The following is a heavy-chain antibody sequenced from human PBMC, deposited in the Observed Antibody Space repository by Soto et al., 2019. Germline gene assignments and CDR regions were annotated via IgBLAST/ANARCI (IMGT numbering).Heavy chain of an antibody. J-gene: IGHJ6*02. CDR2: IYSGGTT. CDR3: ARVQDSSGWDSYYYNGMEV. CDR1: GFTVSSNY. D-gene: IGHD6-19*01. Sequence: EVQLVESGGGLVQPGGSLRLSCAASGFTVSSNYMSWVRQAPGKGLEWVSFIYSGGTTYYADSVKGRFTISRHNSKNTLYLQMNSLRAEDTAVYYCARVQDSSGWDSYYYNGMEVWGLGTTVTVSS. V-gene: IGHV3-53*04.